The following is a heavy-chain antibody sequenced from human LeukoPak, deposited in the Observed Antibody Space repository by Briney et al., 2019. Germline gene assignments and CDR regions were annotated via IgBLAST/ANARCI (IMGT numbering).Heavy chain of an antibody. Sequence: ASVKVSCKASGYTFTGYYMHWVRQAPGQGLEWMEWINPNSGGTNYAQKFQGRVTMTRDTSISTAYMELSRLRSEDTAVYYCARALNYVWGSYTISEENWGQGTLVTVSS. CDR2: INPNSGGT. V-gene: IGHV1-2*02. D-gene: IGHD3-16*01. J-gene: IGHJ4*02. CDR3: ARALNYVWGSYTISEEN. CDR1: GYTFTGYY.